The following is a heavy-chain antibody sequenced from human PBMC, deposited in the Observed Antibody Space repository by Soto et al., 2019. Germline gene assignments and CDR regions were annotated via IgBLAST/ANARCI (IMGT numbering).Heavy chain of an antibody. CDR3: ARARYCGGGSCYGWVY. CDR2: ISAYNGNT. CDR1: GYTFTNYG. Sequence: QVPLVQSGAEVKTPGASVKVSCKASGYTFTNYGISWVRQAPGQGLEWMGWISAYNGNTNYAQNLQGRVTMTTDTSTSTAYMELRSLTSDDTAVYYCARARYCGGGSCYGWVYWGQGTLVTVSS. D-gene: IGHD2-15*01. J-gene: IGHJ4*02. V-gene: IGHV1-18*01.